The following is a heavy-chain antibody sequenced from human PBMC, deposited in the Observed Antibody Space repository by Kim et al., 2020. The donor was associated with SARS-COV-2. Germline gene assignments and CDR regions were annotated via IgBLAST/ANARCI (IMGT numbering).Heavy chain of an antibody. Sequence: GGSLRLSCAASGFTFSSYWMSWVRQAPGKGLEWVANIKQDGSEKYYVDSVKGRFTISRDNAKNSLYLQMNSLRAEDTAVYYCARDRVLDSRHYYYYYGMDVWGQGTTVTVSS. CDR1: GFTFSSYW. CDR2: IKQDGSEK. V-gene: IGHV3-7*01. D-gene: IGHD6-13*01. CDR3: ARDRVLDSRHYYYYYGMDV. J-gene: IGHJ6*02.